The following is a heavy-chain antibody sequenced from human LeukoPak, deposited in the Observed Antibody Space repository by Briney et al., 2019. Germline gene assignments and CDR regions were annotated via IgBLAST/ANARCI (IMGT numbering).Heavy chain of an antibody. CDR3: TRVVVDSSGWYHFDY. Sequence: ASVKVSCKASGYTFTTYYMHWVRQAPGQGLEWMAQINPSDGSTNYAQKFQGRVTMTRDTSTSTVYMELSSLRSEDTAVYYCTRVVVDSSGWYHFDYWGEGTLVTVSS. J-gene: IGHJ4*02. CDR2: INPSDGST. V-gene: IGHV1-46*01. CDR1: GYTFTTYY. D-gene: IGHD6-19*01.